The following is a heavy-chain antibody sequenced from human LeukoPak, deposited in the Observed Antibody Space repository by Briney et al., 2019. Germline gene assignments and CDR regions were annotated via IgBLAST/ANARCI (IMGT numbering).Heavy chain of an antibody. CDR3: ARGWHCSGGSCYSWYY. J-gene: IGHJ4*02. CDR2: ISSSSSTI. V-gene: IGHV3-48*01. CDR1: GFTFSSYS. Sequence: GGSLRLSCAASGFTFSSYSMNWVRQAPGKGLEWVSYISSSSSTIYYADSVKGRFTISRDNAKNSLYLQMNSLRAEDTAVYYCARGWHCSGGSCYSWYYWGQGTLVTVSS. D-gene: IGHD2-15*01.